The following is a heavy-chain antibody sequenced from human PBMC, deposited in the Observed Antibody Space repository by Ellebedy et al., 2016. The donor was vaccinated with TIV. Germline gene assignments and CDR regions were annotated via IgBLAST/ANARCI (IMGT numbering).Heavy chain of an antibody. CDR1: GYTFTGYY. J-gene: IGHJ4*02. Sequence: AASVKVSCKASGYTFTGYYIHWVRQAPGQGLEWMGWIKPKNGGTNYAQKFQGRVTMTRETSISTAYMELSWLRSDDTAVYYCARDGACGGDCYGDNYWGQGSLVTVSS. CDR2: IKPKNGGT. CDR3: ARDGACGGDCYGDNY. D-gene: IGHD2-21*02. V-gene: IGHV1-2*02.